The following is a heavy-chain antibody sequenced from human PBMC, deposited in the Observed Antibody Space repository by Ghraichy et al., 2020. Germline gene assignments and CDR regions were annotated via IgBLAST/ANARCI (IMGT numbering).Heavy chain of an antibody. CDR3: ARHLPDPDYGPTQNWFDP. CDR1: DGSISSYY. V-gene: IGHV4-59*08. J-gene: IGHJ5*02. Sequence: SETLSLTCTVSDGSISSYYWSWIRQPPGKGLEWIGYIYYSGSTNYNPSLKSRVTISVDTSKNQFSLKLSSVTAADTAVYYCARHLPDPDYGPTQNWFDPWGQGTRLT. D-gene: IGHD4-17*01. CDR2: IYYSGST.